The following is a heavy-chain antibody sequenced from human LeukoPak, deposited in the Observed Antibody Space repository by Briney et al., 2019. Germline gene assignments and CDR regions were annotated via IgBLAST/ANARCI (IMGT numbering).Heavy chain of an antibody. V-gene: IGHV3-23*01. CDR1: KFTFNTYW. J-gene: IGHJ4*02. D-gene: IGHD3-10*01. Sequence: GGSLRLSCAASKFTFNTYWMHWVRQAPGKGLVWVSAISGSGGSTYYADSVKGRFTISRDNSKNTLYLQMNSLRAEDTAVYYCAKDKGITMVRGVILGYFDYWGQGTLVTVSS. CDR3: AKDKGITMVRGVILGYFDY. CDR2: ISGSGGST.